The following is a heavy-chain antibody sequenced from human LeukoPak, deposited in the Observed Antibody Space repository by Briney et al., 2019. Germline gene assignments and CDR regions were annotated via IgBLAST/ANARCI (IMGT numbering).Heavy chain of an antibody. V-gene: IGHV1-69*04. Sequence: ASVKVSCKASGGTFSNYAISWVRQAPGQGLEWMGRIIPILHIAQYAQRFQGRVTITADKSTSAAYMELSSLRSEDTAVYYCARDQFGSGRYPPFDYWGQGTLVTVSS. D-gene: IGHD6-19*01. CDR2: IIPILHIA. CDR1: GGTFSNYA. CDR3: ARDQFGSGRYPPFDY. J-gene: IGHJ4*02.